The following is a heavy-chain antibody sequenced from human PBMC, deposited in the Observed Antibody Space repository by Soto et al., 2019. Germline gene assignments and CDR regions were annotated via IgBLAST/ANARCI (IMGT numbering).Heavy chain of an antibody. CDR1: GFTFSSYA. V-gene: IGHV3-23*01. CDR2: ISGNGGST. J-gene: IGHJ4*02. CDR3: AKELGYCSSTSYCQGY. D-gene: IGHD2-2*01. Sequence: GGSLRLSCAASGFTFSSYAMSWVRQAPGKGLEWVSAISGNGGSTYYADSVKGRFTISRDNSKNTLYLQMNSLRAEDTAVYFCAKELGYCSSTSYCQGYWGQGTLVTVSS.